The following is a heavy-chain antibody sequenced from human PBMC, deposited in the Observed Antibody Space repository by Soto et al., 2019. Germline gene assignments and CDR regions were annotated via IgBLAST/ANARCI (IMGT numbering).Heavy chain of an antibody. V-gene: IGHV4-39*01. CDR1: GGSIRDTIYY. CDR2: IHYSGST. D-gene: IGHD5-12*01. CDR3: ARVLVGMEMATMGVSAFDI. Sequence: SDTLSLTCTVSGGSIRDTIYYWGWIRQPPGKGLEWIGSIHYSGSTHYNPSLKSRVTISVDPSKSQFSLNLTSVTPADTSVYYCARVLVGMEMATMGVSAFDIWGQGTMVTVSS. J-gene: IGHJ3*02.